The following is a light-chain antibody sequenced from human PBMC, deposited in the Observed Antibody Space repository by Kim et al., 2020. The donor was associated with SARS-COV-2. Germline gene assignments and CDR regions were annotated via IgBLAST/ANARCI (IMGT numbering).Light chain of an antibody. V-gene: IGLV3-1*01. CDR2: QDN. CDR3: QAWDSSTYV. CDR1: KLGDKY. J-gene: IGLJ1*01. Sequence: VSPVQTASITCSGEKLGDKYACWYQQKPGQSPVLVIYQDNKRPSGIPERFSGSNSGNTATLTISGTHAMDEADYYCQAWDSSTYVFGTGTKVTVL.